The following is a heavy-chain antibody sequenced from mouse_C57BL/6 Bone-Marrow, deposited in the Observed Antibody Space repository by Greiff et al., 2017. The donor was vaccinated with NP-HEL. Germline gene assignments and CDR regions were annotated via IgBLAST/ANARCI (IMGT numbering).Heavy chain of an antibody. J-gene: IGHJ4*01. CDR1: GFNIKNTY. CDR2: IDPANGNT. D-gene: IGHD1-1*01. Sequence: VQLKQSVAELVRPGASVKLSCTASGFNIKNTYMHWVKQRPEQGLEWIGRIDPANGNTKYAPKFQGKATITADTSSNTAYLQLSSLTSEDTAIYYCARLAYYGSSLYYAMDYWGQGTSVTVSS. CDR3: ARLAYYGSSLYYAMDY. V-gene: IGHV14-3*01.